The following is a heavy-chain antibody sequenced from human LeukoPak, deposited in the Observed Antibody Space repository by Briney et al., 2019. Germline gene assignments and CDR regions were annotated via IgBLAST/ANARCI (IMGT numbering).Heavy chain of an antibody. CDR1: GFTFGDYA. CDR3: VKRPTVYLGDTVDI. CDR2: IRSKAYGETA. J-gene: IGHJ3*02. Sequence: GGSLRLSCTASGFTFGDYAMSWIRQAPGKGLEWVGFIRSKAYGETADYAASVKGRFTISRDDSKAIAYLQMNSLRAEDTAVYYCVKRPTVYLGDTVDIWGQGTMVTVSS. D-gene: IGHD2-8*01. V-gene: IGHV3-49*03.